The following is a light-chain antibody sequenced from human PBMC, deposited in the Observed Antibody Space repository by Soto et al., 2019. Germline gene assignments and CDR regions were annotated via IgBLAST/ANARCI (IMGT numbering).Light chain of an antibody. CDR1: QSVSNTY. CDR2: AAS. Sequence: EIVLTQSPGTLSSSAGERATLSCRASQSVSNTYLAWYQQTPGQATSLLIYAASSSATGIPDRCSGSGSGTAFTLTISRLEPDDFAVYYCQQYETFGQGTKVEIK. V-gene: IGKV3-20*01. CDR3: QQYET. J-gene: IGKJ2*01.